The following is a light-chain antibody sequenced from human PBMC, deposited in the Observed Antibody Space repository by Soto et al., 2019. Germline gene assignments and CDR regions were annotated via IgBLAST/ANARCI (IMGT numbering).Light chain of an antibody. J-gene: IGKJ1*01. CDR3: QQFNSWPPWA. CDR1: QSVSSD. CDR2: GAS. Sequence: EIVMTQSPATLSVSPGERATLFCRASQSVSSDLAWYQQKPGQPPRLLIYGASTRATGVPARFIGSGSGTDFTLTINSLQSEDFAVYYCQQFNSWPPWAFDQGTKVEI. V-gene: IGKV3-15*01.